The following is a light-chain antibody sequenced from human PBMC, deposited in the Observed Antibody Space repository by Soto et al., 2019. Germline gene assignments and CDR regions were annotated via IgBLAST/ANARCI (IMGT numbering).Light chain of an antibody. V-gene: IGKV1-5*03. CDR2: KAS. CDR3: QQYTNYRT. CDR1: QSIKTW. Sequence: DTQMTQSPSILSASVGDRVTITCRASQSIKTWLAWYQQKPGKAPKVLIYKASTLQSGVPSRFSGSGSGTEFTHTISSLQPDDFATYFCQQYTNYRTFGQGTKVEIK. J-gene: IGKJ1*01.